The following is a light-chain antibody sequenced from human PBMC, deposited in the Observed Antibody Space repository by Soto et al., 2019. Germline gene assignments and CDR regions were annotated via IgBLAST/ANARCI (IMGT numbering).Light chain of an antibody. CDR1: QSISNW. V-gene: IGKV1-5*03. CDR2: MAS. Sequence: DIQMTQSTSTLSASVGDRVTITCRASQSISNWPAWYQQKPGKAPKLLIYMASTLESGVPSRFSGSGSGTDFTLTISSLQPDDFPTCFCQQYHSYPVAFGGGTKVDIK. CDR3: QQYHSYPVA. J-gene: IGKJ4*01.